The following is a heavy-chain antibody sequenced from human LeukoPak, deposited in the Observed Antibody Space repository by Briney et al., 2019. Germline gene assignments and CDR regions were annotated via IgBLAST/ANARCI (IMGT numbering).Heavy chain of an antibody. J-gene: IGHJ4*02. V-gene: IGHV3-23*01. CDR3: ANDPAYHSSGYAY. CDR1: GFTFSSYA. Sequence: GGSLRLSCAASGFTFSSYAMSWVRQAPGKGLEWVSAISGSGGSTSYADSVKGRFTISRDNSKNTLYLQMHTLSAEDTAVYYCANDPAYHSSGYAYWGQGTLVTVSS. D-gene: IGHD3-22*01. CDR2: ISGSGGST.